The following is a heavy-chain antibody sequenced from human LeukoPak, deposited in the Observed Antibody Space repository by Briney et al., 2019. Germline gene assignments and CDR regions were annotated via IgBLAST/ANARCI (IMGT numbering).Heavy chain of an antibody. CDR1: GFTFSSYA. Sequence: GGSLRLSCSTSGFTFSSYAIHWVRQAPGKGLEYVSGISNNGGTTYYADSVKGRFTISRDNSKKTVYLQMSSLRAEDTAVYHCVKDTGYSYGSGDYWGRGTLVTVSS. V-gene: IGHV3-64D*09. CDR3: VKDTGYSYGSGDY. D-gene: IGHD5-18*01. CDR2: ISNNGGTT. J-gene: IGHJ4*02.